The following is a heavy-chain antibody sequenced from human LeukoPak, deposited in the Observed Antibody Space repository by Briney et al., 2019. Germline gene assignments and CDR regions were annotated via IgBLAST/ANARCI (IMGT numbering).Heavy chain of an antibody. J-gene: IGHJ4*02. CDR1: GFTFTTNW. Sequence: PGGSLRLSCAASGFTFTTNWMTWVRQAPGKGLEWVANINQDGSERYYVDSVKGRFTISRDNAKSSLYLQMNSLRAEDTAVYYCARDFDWGQGTLVTAPS. CDR2: INQDGSER. CDR3: ARDFD. V-gene: IGHV3-7*05.